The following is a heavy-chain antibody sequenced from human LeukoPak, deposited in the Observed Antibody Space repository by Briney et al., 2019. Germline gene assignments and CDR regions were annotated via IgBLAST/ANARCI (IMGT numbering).Heavy chain of an antibody. Sequence: GGSLRLSCAASGFTFSNYAMNWVRQAPGKGLEWVSAIAGGIGTTFYADSVKGRFTISRDNSKNKLYLQLRSLRAEDTAVYYCAKDLTAASGEVFQFDYWGRGTRVTVS. D-gene: IGHD6-13*01. CDR3: AKDLTAASGEVFQFDY. CDR1: GFTFSNYA. V-gene: IGHV3-23*01. CDR2: IAGGIGTT. J-gene: IGHJ4*02.